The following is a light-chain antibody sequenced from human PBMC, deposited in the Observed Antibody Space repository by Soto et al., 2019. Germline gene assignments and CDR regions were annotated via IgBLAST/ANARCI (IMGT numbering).Light chain of an antibody. CDR1: QTVSNNY. CDR2: DAS. V-gene: IGKV3-20*01. Sequence: EFVLTPSPGTLSLSPGERATLSCRASQTVSNNYVAWYQQQPGQAPRLLIYDASSRATGIPDRFSGSGSGTDFTLTISRLEPEDFAVYYCQQFSSYPLTFGGGTKV. J-gene: IGKJ4*01. CDR3: QQFSSYPLT.